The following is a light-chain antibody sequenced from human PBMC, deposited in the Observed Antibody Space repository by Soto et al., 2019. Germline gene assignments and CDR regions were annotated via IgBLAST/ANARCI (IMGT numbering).Light chain of an antibody. CDR2: EVS. V-gene: IGLV2-14*01. CDR1: SSDGGGYNY. CDR3: SSFTSSSTRV. Sequence: QSALTQPASVSGSPGQSITISCTGTSSDGGGYNYVSWYQQHPGKAPKLMIYEVSNRPSGVSNRFSGSKSGNTASLTISGLQAEDEADYYCSSFTSSSTRVFGGGTTLTVL. J-gene: IGLJ3*02.